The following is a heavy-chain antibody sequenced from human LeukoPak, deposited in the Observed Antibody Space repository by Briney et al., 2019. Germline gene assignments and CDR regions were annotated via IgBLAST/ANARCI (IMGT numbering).Heavy chain of an antibody. Sequence: SETLSLTCAVYGGSFSGYYWSWIRQPPGKGLEWIGEINHSGSTNYNPSLKSRVTISVDTSKNQFSLKLSSVTAADTAVYYCARGGVVVAATRSRFDPWGQGTLVTVSS. CDR3: ARGGVVVAATRSRFDP. CDR1: GGSFSGYY. J-gene: IGHJ5*02. V-gene: IGHV4-34*01. D-gene: IGHD2-15*01. CDR2: INHSGST.